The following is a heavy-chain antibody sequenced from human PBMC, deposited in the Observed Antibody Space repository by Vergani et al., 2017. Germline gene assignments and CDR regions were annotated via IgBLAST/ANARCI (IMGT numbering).Heavy chain of an antibody. J-gene: IGHJ6*02. V-gene: IGHV4-30-4*01. CDR2: IYYSGST. CDR1: GGSISSGDYY. D-gene: IGHD3-10*01. Sequence: QLQLQESGPGLVKPSQTLSLTCTVSGGSISSGDYYWSWIRQPPGKGLEWIGYIYYSGSTYYNPSLKSRVTISVDTSKNQFSLKLSSVTAADTAVYYCARGYYGSGSYNPYYYYGMDVWGQGTTVTVSS. CDR3: ARGYYGSGSYNPYYYYGMDV.